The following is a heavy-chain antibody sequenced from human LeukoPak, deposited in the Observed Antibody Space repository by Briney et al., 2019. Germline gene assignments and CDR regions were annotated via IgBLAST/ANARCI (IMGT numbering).Heavy chain of an antibody. D-gene: IGHD5-18*01. Sequence: ASVKVSCKASGYTFTSYAMHWVRQAPGQRLEWMGWINAGNGNTKYSQKFQGRVTITRDTSASTAYMELSSLRSEDTAVYYCARDSSGYSYGWNPTFDYWGQGTLVTVSS. CDR2: INAGNGNT. J-gene: IGHJ4*02. CDR3: ARDSSGYSYGWNPTFDY. CDR1: GYTFTSYA. V-gene: IGHV1-3*01.